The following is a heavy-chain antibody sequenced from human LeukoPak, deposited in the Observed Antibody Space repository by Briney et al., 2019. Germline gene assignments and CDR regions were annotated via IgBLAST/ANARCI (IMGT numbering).Heavy chain of an antibody. J-gene: IGHJ5*02. CDR3: ATLIATQTGVP. D-gene: IGHD2-21*01. CDR2: INPNNADT. V-gene: IGHV1-2*02. Sequence: ASVKVSCKASGYTFTAFHIHWVRQAPGQGLGWMAWINPNNADTSYAQKFQGRVTVTRDTSIGTAYMVLSRLTSDDTAVYYCATLIATQTGVPWGQGTLVTVSS. CDR1: GYTFTAFH.